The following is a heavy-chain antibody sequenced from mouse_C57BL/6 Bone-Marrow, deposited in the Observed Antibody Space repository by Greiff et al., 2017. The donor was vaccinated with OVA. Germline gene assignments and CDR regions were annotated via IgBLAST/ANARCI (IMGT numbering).Heavy chain of an antibody. CDR3: AKGGITPAMDY. CDR1: GYAFSSSW. CDR2: IYPGAGDT. D-gene: IGHD1-1*01. J-gene: IGHJ4*01. V-gene: IGHV1-82*01. Sequence: QVQLQQSGPELVKPGASVKISCKASGYAFSSSWMNWVKQRPGKGLEWIGRIYPGAGDTNYNGKFKGKATLTADKSSSTAYMQLSSLTSEDSAVYFCAKGGITPAMDYWGQGTSVTVSS.